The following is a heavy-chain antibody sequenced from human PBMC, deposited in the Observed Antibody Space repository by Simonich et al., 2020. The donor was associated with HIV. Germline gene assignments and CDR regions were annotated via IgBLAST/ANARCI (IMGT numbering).Heavy chain of an antibody. J-gene: IGHJ3*02. CDR2: IDHSVST. CDR1: GGSFSSYY. V-gene: IGHV4-34*01. Sequence: QVQLQQWGAGLLKPSETLSLTCAVYGGSFSSYYWNWIRQPPGKGLGWIGEIDHSVSTNYSPSLKSRVTISLDTSKNQFSLKLSSVTAADTAVYYCARHSGYADAFDIWGQGTMITVSS. CDR3: ARHSGYADAFDI. D-gene: IGHD5-12*01.